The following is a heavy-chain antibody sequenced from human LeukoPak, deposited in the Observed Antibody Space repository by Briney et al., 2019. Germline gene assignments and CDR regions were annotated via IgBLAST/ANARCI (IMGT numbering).Heavy chain of an antibody. Sequence: SQTLSLTCTVSGGSISSGGYYWSWIRQHPGKGLEWIGYIYYSGSTYYNPSLKSRVTISVDTSKNQFSLKLSSVTAADTAVYYCARVFRGEIVVVPAASPYYFDYWGQGTLVTVSS. CDR1: GGSISSGGYY. V-gene: IGHV4-31*03. J-gene: IGHJ4*02. D-gene: IGHD2-2*01. CDR2: IYYSGST. CDR3: ARVFRGEIVVVPAASPYYFDY.